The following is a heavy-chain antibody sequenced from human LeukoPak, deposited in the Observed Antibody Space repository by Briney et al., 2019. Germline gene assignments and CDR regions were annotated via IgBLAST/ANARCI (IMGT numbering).Heavy chain of an antibody. J-gene: IGHJ4*02. Sequence: PGRSLRLSCAASGLTFDDYAMHWVRQAPGKGLEWVSGISWNSGSIGYADSVKGRFTISRDNAKNSLYLQMNSLRAEDTALYYCARGEWYFDYWGQGTLVTVSS. D-gene: IGHD3-16*01. V-gene: IGHV3-9*01. CDR1: GLTFDDYA. CDR2: ISWNSGSI. CDR3: ARGEWYFDY.